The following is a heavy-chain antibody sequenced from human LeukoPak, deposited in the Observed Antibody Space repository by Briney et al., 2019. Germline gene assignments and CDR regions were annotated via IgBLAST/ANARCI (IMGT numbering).Heavy chain of an antibody. CDR1: GFTFSDYY. CDR3: ATWWASAGNSGY. CDR2: ISSSGPTK. Sequence: GGSLRLSCAASGFTFSDYYMSWIRQAPGKGLEWVSYISSSGPTKYYADSVKGRFTISRDNTKNLLYLQMNSLRAEDTAVYYCATWWASAGNSGYWGQGTLVTVSS. J-gene: IGHJ4*02. V-gene: IGHV3-11*01. D-gene: IGHD4-23*01.